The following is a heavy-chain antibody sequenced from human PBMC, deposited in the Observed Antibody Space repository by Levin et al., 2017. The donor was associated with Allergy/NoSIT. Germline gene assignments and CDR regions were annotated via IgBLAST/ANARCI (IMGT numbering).Heavy chain of an antibody. D-gene: IGHD5-24*01. V-gene: IGHV4-59*08. CDR2: VHYSGST. Sequence: GSLRLSCTVSGGSISSYYWTWIRQPPGKGLEWIGYVHYSGSTDYNPPLKSRVTMSVDTSKNQFSLRLSSVTAADTAVYYCARHVPEMTTIAYGDAFDIWGQGTMVTVSS. CDR3: ARHVPEMTTIAYGDAFDI. J-gene: IGHJ3*02. CDR1: GGSISSYY.